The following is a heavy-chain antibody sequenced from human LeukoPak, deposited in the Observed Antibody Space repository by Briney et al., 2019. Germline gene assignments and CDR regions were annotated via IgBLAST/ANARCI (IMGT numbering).Heavy chain of an antibody. CDR1: GFTFDDYA. V-gene: IGHV3-9*01. CDR3: AKELGNYYDSSGYSLDY. J-gene: IGHJ4*02. Sequence: GGSLRLSCAASGFTFDDYAMHWVRHAPGKGVEWVSGISWNSGSIGYADSVKGRFTISRDNAKNSLYLQMNSLRAEDTALYYCAKELGNYYDSSGYSLDYWGQGTLVTVSS. D-gene: IGHD3-22*01. CDR2: ISWNSGSI.